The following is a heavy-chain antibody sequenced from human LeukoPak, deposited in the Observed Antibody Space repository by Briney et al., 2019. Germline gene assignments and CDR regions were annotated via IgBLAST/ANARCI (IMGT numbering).Heavy chain of an antibody. CDR2: ISSSSYT. CDR1: GFTFSDYY. CDR3: ASFPYCRSTSCSSP. Sequence: GGSLRLSCAASGFTFSDYYMSWIRQAPGKGLEWVSYISSSSYTNYADSVKGRFTISRDNAKNSLYLQMNSLRAEDTAVYYCASFPYCRSTSCSSPWGQGTLVTVSS. V-gene: IGHV3-11*03. D-gene: IGHD2-2*01. J-gene: IGHJ5*02.